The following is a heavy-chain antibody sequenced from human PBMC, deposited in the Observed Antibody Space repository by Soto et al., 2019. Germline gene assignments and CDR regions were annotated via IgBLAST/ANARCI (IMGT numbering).Heavy chain of an antibody. D-gene: IGHD6-19*01. CDR1: AFFFSSYT. CDR3: AKARDQQWVRLPFDY. J-gene: IGHJ4*02. CDR2: FSATSENT. Sequence: EVQLLESGGGLVQPGGSLRLSCVGSAFFFSSYTMTWVRQAPGKGLEWVSSFSATSENTYYADSVRGRFTISRDNSKNTLFLQMNSLTAEDTAMYYCAKARDQQWVRLPFDYWGQGILVIVSS. V-gene: IGHV3-23*01.